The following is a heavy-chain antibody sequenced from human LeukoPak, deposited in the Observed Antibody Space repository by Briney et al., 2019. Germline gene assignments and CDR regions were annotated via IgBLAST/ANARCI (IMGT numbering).Heavy chain of an antibody. CDR3: ARLDDYYDSSGSLGSTN. V-gene: IGHV1-46*01. J-gene: IGHJ4*02. CDR1: GYTFTSYY. Sequence: ASVKVSCKASGYTFTSYYMHWVRQAPGQGLEWMGIINPSGGSTSYAQKFQGRVTMTRDTSTSTVYMELSSLRSEDTAVYYCARLDDYYDSSGSLGSTNWGQGTLVTVSS. D-gene: IGHD3-22*01. CDR2: INPSGGST.